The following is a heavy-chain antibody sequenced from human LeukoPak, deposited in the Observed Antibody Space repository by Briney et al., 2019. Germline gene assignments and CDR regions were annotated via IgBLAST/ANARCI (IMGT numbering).Heavy chain of an antibody. CDR1: GFTFTSYW. V-gene: IGHV3-7*01. CDR2: INQDGNEK. Sequence: GGSLRLSCAVSGFTFTSYWISWVRQAPGKGLEWVANINQDGNEKYYVDSVKGRFTISRDNAKNSLYLQMNSLRAEDTAVYYCARDAYRDRYFDYWGQGTLVTVSS. D-gene: IGHD4-11*01. CDR3: ARDAYRDRYFDY. J-gene: IGHJ4*02.